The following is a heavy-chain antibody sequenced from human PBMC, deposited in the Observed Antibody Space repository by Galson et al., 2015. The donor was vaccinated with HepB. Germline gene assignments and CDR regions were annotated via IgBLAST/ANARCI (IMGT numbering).Heavy chain of an antibody. CDR1: GYSFTKYG. CDR3: ARVRYDTSAPDH. D-gene: IGHD2-2*01. J-gene: IGHJ5*02. V-gene: IGHV1-18*01. CDR2: ISGYNVNT. Sequence: SVKVSCKASGYSFTKYGISWVRQAPGHGLEWLGWISGYNVNTNYAQNLQGRVTMTIDTSTTTVYMELRSLRSDDTAVYYCARVRYDTSAPDHWGQVTLGTVSS.